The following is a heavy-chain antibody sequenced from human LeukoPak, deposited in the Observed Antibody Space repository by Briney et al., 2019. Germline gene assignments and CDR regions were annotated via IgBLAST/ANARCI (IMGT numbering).Heavy chain of an antibody. J-gene: IGHJ4*02. V-gene: IGHV1-24*01. CDR1: GYTLTELS. D-gene: IGHD3-3*01. Sequence: ASVKVSRKVSGYTLTELSMHWVRQAPGKGLEWMGGFDPEDGETIYAQKFQGRVTMTEDTSTDTAYMELSSLRSEDTAVYYCATARILTVLRFLEWLPFDYWGQGTLVTVSS. CDR2: FDPEDGET. CDR3: ATARILTVLRFLEWLPFDY.